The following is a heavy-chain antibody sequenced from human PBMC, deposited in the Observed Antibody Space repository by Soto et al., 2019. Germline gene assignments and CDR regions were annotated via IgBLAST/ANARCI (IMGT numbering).Heavy chain of an antibody. D-gene: IGHD2-8*01. Sequence: QVQLVQSGAEVKKPGASVKVSCKASGYTFTSDNINWVRQATGQGLEWMGWMKSNSCNTGYAQKFQGRVTMTRNTSTSTAYMELSSLRSEDTAVYYCARGPHPYFNDYWGQGTLVTVSS. J-gene: IGHJ4*02. CDR1: GYTFTSDN. CDR3: ARGPHPYFNDY. CDR2: MKSNSCNT. V-gene: IGHV1-8*01.